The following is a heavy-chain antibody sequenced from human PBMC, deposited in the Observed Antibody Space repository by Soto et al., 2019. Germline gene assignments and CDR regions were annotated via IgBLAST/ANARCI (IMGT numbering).Heavy chain of an antibody. CDR3: ARNWGYFAY. Sequence: QVQLVESGGGVVQPGRSLRLSCAASGFTFSSYAMHWVRQAPGKGLEWVAVISYDGSNKYYADSVKGRFTISRDNSKNTLYLQMNSLGVDDTAVYYCARNWGYFAYWGQGTLVTVSS. J-gene: IGHJ4*02. D-gene: IGHD3-16*01. V-gene: IGHV3-30-3*01. CDR2: ISYDGSNK. CDR1: GFTFSSYA.